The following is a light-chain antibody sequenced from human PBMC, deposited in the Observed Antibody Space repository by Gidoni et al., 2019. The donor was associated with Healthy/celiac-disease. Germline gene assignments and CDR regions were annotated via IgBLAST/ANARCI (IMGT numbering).Light chain of an antibody. V-gene: IGLV1-40*01. Sequence: QSVLTQPPPVSGAPGQRVTTSCTGSSIGAGYDVHWYQQLPGTAPKLLIYGDKNRPSGVPGRFSGSKSGTSASLAITGLQAEDEADYHCQSYDSSLSGSVFGGGTRLTVL. J-gene: IGLJ3*02. CDR3: QSYDSSLSGSV. CDR2: GDK. CDR1: SIGAGYD.